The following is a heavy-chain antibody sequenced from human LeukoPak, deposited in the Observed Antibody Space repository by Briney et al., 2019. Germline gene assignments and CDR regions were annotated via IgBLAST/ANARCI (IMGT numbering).Heavy chain of an antibody. V-gene: IGHV1-2*02. CDR1: GYTFTSYY. J-gene: IGHJ6*03. CDR2: INPNSGGT. D-gene: IGHD2-2*01. Sequence: ASVKVSCKASGYTFTSYYMHWVRQAPGQGLEWMGWINPNSGGTNYAQKFQGRVTMTRDTSISTAYMELSRLRSDDTAVYYCARGRRGYCSSTSCYRYYYYYMDVWGKGTTVTISS. CDR3: ARGRRGYCSSTSCYRYYYYYMDV.